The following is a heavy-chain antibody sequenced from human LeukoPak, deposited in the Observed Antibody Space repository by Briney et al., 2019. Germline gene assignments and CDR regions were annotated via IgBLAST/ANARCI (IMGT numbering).Heavy chain of an antibody. V-gene: IGHV1-69*06. D-gene: IGHD2-2*01. CDR2: IIPIFGTA. CDR3: ARGYLPAASIRRDAFDI. CDR1: GGTFSSYA. Sequence: SVKVSCKASGGTFSSYAISWVRQAPGQGLEWMGGIIPIFGTANYAQKFQGRVTITADKSTSTAYMELSSLRSEDTAVYYCARGYLPAASIRRDAFDIWGQGTMVTVSS. J-gene: IGHJ3*02.